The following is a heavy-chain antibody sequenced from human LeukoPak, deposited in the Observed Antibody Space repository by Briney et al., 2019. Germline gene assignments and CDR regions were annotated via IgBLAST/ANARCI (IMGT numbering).Heavy chain of an antibody. D-gene: IGHD3-10*01. J-gene: IGHJ5*02. V-gene: IGHV1-2*02. Sequence: ASVKVSCKAAGYTFTGYYMRWVRQAPGQGLEWMGWINPNSGGTNYAQKFQGRVTMTRDTSISTAYIELSRLRSDDTAVYYCARATPSGSYTHWFDPWGQGTLVTVSS. CDR2: INPNSGGT. CDR1: GYTFTGYY. CDR3: ARATPSGSYTHWFDP.